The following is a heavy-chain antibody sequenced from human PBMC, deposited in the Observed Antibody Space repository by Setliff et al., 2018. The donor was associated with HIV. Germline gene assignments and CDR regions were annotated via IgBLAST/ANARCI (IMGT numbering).Heavy chain of an antibody. V-gene: IGHV1-46*01. Sequence: TASGYTFTSNYIHWVRQAPGQGLEWMGRINPSGGSTSYAQKFQGRVTMTRDTSTNTVYMELSSLRSEDTAVYYCAREYSGTRRDEDDAFDIWGQGTMVTVSS. CDR1: GYTFTSNY. CDR2: INPSGGST. J-gene: IGHJ3*02. D-gene: IGHD5-12*01. CDR3: AREYSGTRRDEDDAFDI.